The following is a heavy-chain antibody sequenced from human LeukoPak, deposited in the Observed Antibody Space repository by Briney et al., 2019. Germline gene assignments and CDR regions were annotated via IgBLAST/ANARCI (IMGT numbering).Heavy chain of an antibody. CDR2: FKTKYSQV. CDR1: GFTFSDYA. V-gene: IGHV3-23*05. Sequence: GGSLRLSCVASGFTFSDYAMNWVRQAPGKGLEWVSTFKTKYSQVYYAESVRGRFTISTDNSEKTVYLQMNSLRAEDTALYYCAKSLPDYTRFYYWGQGALVTVSS. J-gene: IGHJ4*01. CDR3: AKSLPDYTRFYY. D-gene: IGHD4-11*01.